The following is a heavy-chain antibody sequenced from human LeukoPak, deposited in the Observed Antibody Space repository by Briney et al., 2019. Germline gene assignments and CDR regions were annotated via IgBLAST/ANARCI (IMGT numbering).Heavy chain of an antibody. Sequence: GGSLRLSCAASGFTVSSNHMSWVRQAPGKGLEWVSVIYSGGSTYSADSVKGRFIISRDNSKNTLYLQMNSLRAEDTAVYYCARDGKYGSGSYWFDYWGQGTLVTVSS. J-gene: IGHJ4*02. CDR3: ARDGKYGSGSYWFDY. CDR2: IYSGGST. D-gene: IGHD3-10*01. CDR1: GFTVSSNH. V-gene: IGHV3-66*01.